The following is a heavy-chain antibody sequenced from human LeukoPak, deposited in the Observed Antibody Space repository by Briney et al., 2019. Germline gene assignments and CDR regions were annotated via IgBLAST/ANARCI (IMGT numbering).Heavy chain of an antibody. CDR3: PRDRGTYNWFDP. J-gene: IGHJ5*02. Sequence: GGSLKLSCAASGFSFSGCTVHWVRQSSGKGLEWVGHIDKKDNLYASAYAESVKGRFTISRDGSKDTAFLHMDSLKTEDTALYYCPRDRGTYNWFDPWGQGTLVTVSS. CDR2: IDKKDNLYAS. CDR1: GFSFSGCT. V-gene: IGHV3-73*01. D-gene: IGHD2-15*01.